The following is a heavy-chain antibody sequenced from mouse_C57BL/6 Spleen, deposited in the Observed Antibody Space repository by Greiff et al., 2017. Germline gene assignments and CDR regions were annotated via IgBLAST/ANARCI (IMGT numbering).Heavy chain of an antibody. D-gene: IGHD3-3*01. J-gene: IGHJ4*01. Sequence: VKLQESGPELVKPGASVKISCKASGYAFSSSWMNWVKQRPGKGLEWIGRIYPGDGDTNYNGKFKGKATLTADKSSSTAYMQLSSLTSEDSAVYFCARGKGTYYAMDYWGQGTSVTVSS. CDR2: IYPGDGDT. CDR3: ARGKGTYYAMDY. V-gene: IGHV1-82*01. CDR1: GYAFSSSW.